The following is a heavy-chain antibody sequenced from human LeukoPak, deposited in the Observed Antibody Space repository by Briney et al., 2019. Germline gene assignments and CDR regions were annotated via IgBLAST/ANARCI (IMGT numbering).Heavy chain of an antibody. J-gene: IGHJ4*02. Sequence: GGSLRLSCAASGFTVSNHFMSWVRQAPGKGLEWVSIIYSGGSTYYADSVKGRFTISRDNSKNTLYLQMNSLRAEDTAVYYCARHRSEAAFVFWGQGTLVTVSS. CDR2: IYSGGST. V-gene: IGHV3-53*01. D-gene: IGHD3-10*01. CDR3: ARHRSEAAFVF. CDR1: GFTVSNHF.